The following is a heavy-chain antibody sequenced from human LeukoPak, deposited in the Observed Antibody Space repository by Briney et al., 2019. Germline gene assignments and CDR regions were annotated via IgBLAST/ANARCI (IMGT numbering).Heavy chain of an antibody. CDR3: ARPGLRLGELSHSWYFDL. D-gene: IGHD3-16*02. J-gene: IGHJ2*01. CDR1: GGSFSGYY. CDR2: INHSGNT. Sequence: PSETLSLTCAVYGGSFSGYYWSWIRQPPGKGLEWLGEINHSGNTNSNPSLKSRVTISVDTSKNQFSLKLSSVTAADTAVYYCARPGLRLGELSHSWYFDLWGRGTLVTVSS. V-gene: IGHV4-34*01.